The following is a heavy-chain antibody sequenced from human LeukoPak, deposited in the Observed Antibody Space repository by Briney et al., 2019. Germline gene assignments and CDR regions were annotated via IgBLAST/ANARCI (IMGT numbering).Heavy chain of an antibody. Sequence: PGGSLRLSCAASGFTFSSYAMSWVRQAPVKELEWVSAISGSGGSTYYADSVKGRFTISRDNSKNTLYLQMNSLRAEDTAVYYCAKVGHSSSLYSFPFDYWGQGTLVTVSS. CDR2: ISGSGGST. CDR3: AKVGHSSSLYSFPFDY. CDR1: GFTFSSYA. V-gene: IGHV3-23*01. J-gene: IGHJ4*02. D-gene: IGHD6-13*01.